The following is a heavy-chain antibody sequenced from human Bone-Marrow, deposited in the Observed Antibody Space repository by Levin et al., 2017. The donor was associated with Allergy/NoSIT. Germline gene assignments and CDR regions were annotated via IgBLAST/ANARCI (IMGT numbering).Heavy chain of an antibody. V-gene: IGHV7-4-1*02. D-gene: IGHD1-14*01. J-gene: IGHJ4*02. CDR2: ISTTTGNP. CDR1: GHTFTHSN. CDR3: ARGLTTIDF. Sequence: GASVKVSCKASGHTFTHSNMNWVRRAPGQGLEWMGWISTTTGNPSYAQGFTGRFVFSLDTSVSTAYLQITGLKAEDTAVYYCARGLTTIDFWGQGTLVTVSS.